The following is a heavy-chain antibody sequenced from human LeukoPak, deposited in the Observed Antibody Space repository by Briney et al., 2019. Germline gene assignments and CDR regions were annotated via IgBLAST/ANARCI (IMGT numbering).Heavy chain of an antibody. D-gene: IGHD1-26*01. Sequence: PGGSLRLSCAASGFTFDDYAMHWVRQAPGKGLEWVSGISWNSGSIGYADSVKGRFTISRDNAKNSLYLRMNSLRAEDMALYYCAKDTGGSYTGNSYFDYWGQGTLVTVSS. V-gene: IGHV3-9*03. CDR1: GFTFDDYA. CDR2: ISWNSGSI. CDR3: AKDTGGSYTGNSYFDY. J-gene: IGHJ4*02.